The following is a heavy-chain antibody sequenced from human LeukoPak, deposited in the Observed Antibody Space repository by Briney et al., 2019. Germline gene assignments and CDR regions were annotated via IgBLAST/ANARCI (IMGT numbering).Heavy chain of an antibody. V-gene: IGHV3-21*01. D-gene: IGHD2-2*01. J-gene: IGHJ4*02. CDR1: GFTFSSYS. CDR3: ARDGGEYQLLSPYFDY. CDR2: ISSSSSYI. Sequence: PGGSLRLSCAASGFTFSSYSMNWVRQAPGKGLEWVSSISSSSSYIYYADSVKGRFTTSRDNAKNSPYLQTNSLRAEDTAVYYCARDGGEYQLLSPYFDYWGQGTLVTVSS.